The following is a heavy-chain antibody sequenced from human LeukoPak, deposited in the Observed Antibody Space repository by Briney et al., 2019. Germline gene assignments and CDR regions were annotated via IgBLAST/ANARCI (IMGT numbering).Heavy chain of an antibody. CDR3: ATLKGRDGYNS. CDR1: GYSFTSYW. Sequence: GGALKISCKGSGYSFTSYWIGWGRQMAGKGLEGMGIIYPGDSDTRYSPSFQAQVTISADKSISTAYLQWSSLKASDTAMYYCATLKGRDGYNSWGQGTLVTVSS. J-gene: IGHJ5*02. CDR2: IYPGDSDT. D-gene: IGHD5-24*01. V-gene: IGHV5-51*01.